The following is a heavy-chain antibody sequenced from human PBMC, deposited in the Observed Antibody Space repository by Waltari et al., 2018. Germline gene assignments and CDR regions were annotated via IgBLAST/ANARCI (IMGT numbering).Heavy chain of an antibody. CDR3: ARVGEAAALFDY. D-gene: IGHD6-13*01. J-gene: IGHJ4*02. CDR1: GFTFSSYW. CDR2: INSDGMST. Sequence: EVQLVESGGGLVQPGGSLRLSCAASGFTFSSYWMHWVRQAPGKGLVWVSRINSDGMSTIYADSVNGRFTISRDNAKNTLYLQMNSLRAEDTAVYYCARVGEAAALFDYWGQGTLVTVSS. V-gene: IGHV3-74*01.